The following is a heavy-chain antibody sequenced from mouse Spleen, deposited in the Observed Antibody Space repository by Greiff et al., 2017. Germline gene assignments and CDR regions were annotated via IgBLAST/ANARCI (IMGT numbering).Heavy chain of an antibody. CDR2: INPSSGYT. D-gene: IGHD1-1*01. CDR1: GYTFTSYW. J-gene: IGHJ2*01. Sequence: QVQLQQSGAELAKPGASVKLSCKASGYTFTSYWMHWVKQRPGQGLEWIGYINPSSGYTKYNQKFKDKATLTADKSSSTAYMQLSSLTYEDSAVYYCARHFYVVPHYFDYWGQGTTLTVSS. CDR3: ARHFYVVPHYFDY. V-gene: IGHV1-7*01.